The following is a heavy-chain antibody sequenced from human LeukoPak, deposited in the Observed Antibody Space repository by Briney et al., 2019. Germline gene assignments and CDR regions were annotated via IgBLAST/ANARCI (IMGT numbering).Heavy chain of an antibody. D-gene: IGHD6-19*01. Sequence: GRSLRLSCAASGFTFSSYAMHWVRQAPGKGLEWVAVISYDGSNKYYADSVKGRFTISRDNSKNTLYLQMNSLRAEDTAVYYCARAFIAVAGQFDYWGQGTLVTVSS. J-gene: IGHJ4*02. CDR1: GFTFSSYA. CDR3: ARAFIAVAGQFDY. CDR2: ISYDGSNK. V-gene: IGHV3-30*04.